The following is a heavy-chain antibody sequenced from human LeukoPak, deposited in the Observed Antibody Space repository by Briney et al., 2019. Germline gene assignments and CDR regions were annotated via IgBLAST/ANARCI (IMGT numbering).Heavy chain of an antibody. Sequence: GGSLRLSCAASGFTFSTYTMYWVRHPPGKGLEWVSIIGSSGGGIHYADSVKGRFTISRDNSKNALYLQMNSLRVEDTAVYYCAIDPNWGTHAWGQGVLVTVSS. D-gene: IGHD7-27*01. CDR2: IGSSGGGI. CDR3: AIDPNWGTHA. V-gene: IGHV3-23*01. CDR1: GFTFSTYT. J-gene: IGHJ5*02.